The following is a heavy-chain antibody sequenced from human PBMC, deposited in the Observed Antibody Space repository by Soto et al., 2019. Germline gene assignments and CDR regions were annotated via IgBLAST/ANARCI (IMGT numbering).Heavy chain of an antibody. Sequence: ASVKVSCKASGFTFTSSAMQWVRQARGQRLEWIGWIVVGSGNTNYAQKFQERVTITRDMSTSTAYMELSSLRSEDTAVYYCATDPSGGYCRGGSCYYYCYGMDVWG. J-gene: IGHJ6*02. CDR1: GFTFTSSA. CDR3: ATDPSGGYCRGGSCYYYCYGMDV. V-gene: IGHV1-58*02. CDR2: IVVGSGNT. D-gene: IGHD2-15*01.